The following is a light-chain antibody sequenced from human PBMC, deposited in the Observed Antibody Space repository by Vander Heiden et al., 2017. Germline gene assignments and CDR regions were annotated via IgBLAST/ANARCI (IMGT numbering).Light chain of an antibody. V-gene: IGKV1-39*01. CDR2: AAS. CDR3: QQSDSTPST. CDR1: QSISSY. J-gene: IGKJ4*01. Sequence: DIQMTQSPSSLSASVGDRVTITCRASQSISSYLNRYQQKPGKAPKLLIYAASSLQSGVPSRFSGSGSGTDFTLTISRLQPEDFATYYCQQSDSTPSTFGGGTKVDIK.